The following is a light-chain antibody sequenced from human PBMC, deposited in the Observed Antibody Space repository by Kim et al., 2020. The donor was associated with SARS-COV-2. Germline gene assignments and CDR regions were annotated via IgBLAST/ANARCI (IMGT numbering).Light chain of an antibody. CDR3: QAWDSSNYV. CDR2: QDS. CDR1: KLGDKY. J-gene: IGLJ1*01. Sequence: SVSPGQTASITCSGDKLGDKYACWYQQKPGQSPVLVIYQDSKRPSGIPERFYGSNSGNTATLTISGTQAMDEADYYCQAWDSSNYVFGTGTKVTVL. V-gene: IGLV3-1*01.